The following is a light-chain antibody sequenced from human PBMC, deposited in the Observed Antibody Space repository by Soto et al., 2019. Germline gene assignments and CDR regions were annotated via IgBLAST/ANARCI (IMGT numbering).Light chain of an antibody. CDR2: GAS. Sequence: EIVMTQSPATLSVSLGERATLSCRASQSISSNLAWYQQKPGQAPRLLIYGASTRATGIPDRFSGSVSGTDFTLTISSLQSEDFAVYFCQQYNNWRSYTFGQGTKVEIK. J-gene: IGKJ2*01. CDR1: QSISSN. CDR3: QQYNNWRSYT. V-gene: IGKV3-15*01.